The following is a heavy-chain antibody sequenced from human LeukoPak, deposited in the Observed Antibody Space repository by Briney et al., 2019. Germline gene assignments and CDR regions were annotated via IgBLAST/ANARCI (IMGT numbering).Heavy chain of an antibody. V-gene: IGHV1-18*01. J-gene: IGHJ4*02. CDR1: GYTFTSYG. Sequence: ASVKVSCKASGYTFTSYGISWVRQAPGQGLEWMGWISAYNGNTNYAKKLQGRVTMTTDTSTSTAYMELRSLRSDDTAVYYCARLTYYDFWSGYSRAGSYYFDYWGQGTLVTVSS. CDR2: ISAYNGNT. CDR3: ARLTYYDFWSGYSRAGSYYFDY. D-gene: IGHD3-3*01.